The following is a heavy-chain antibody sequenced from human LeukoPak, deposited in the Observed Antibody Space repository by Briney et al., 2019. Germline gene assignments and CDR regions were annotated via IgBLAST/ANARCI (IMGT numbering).Heavy chain of an antibody. CDR2: LSGSGITT. D-gene: IGHD6-19*01. J-gene: IGHJ4*01. CDR1: GFTFSNSA. V-gene: IGHV3-23*01. CDR3: AKGIYSSGWSYIDY. Sequence: GGSLRLSCAASGFTFSNSAMSWVRQAPGKGLEWVSTLSGSGITTYYADSVTGRFTISRDNSKNTLYLQMNSLRAEDTAVYYCAKGIYSSGWSYIDYWGHGTLVTVSS.